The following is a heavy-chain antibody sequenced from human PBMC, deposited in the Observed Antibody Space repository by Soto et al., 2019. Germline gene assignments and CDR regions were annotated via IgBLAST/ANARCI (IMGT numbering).Heavy chain of an antibody. Sequence: QVQLVQSGAEVKKPGSSVTVSCKASGGTFSRSAINWVRQAPGQGLEWMGGIVPVFGKANYAQKFQGRVTITADESTSTGYMELRSLTSEDTAVYYCARDGTLYDSSAYYYVYWGQGTLVTVSS. CDR1: GGTFSRSA. V-gene: IGHV1-69*01. CDR2: IVPVFGKA. CDR3: ARDGTLYDSSAYYYVY. J-gene: IGHJ4*02. D-gene: IGHD3-22*01.